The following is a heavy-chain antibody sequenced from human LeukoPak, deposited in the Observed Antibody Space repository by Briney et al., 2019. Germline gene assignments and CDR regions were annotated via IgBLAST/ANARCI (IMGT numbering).Heavy chain of an antibody. CDR2: IYYSGNT. V-gene: IGHV4-59*01. Sequence: SETLSLTCSVSGGSITSYYWSWIRQPPGKGLEWIGYIYYSGNTKYNPSLKSRVTISVDTSKNQFSLKLSSMTAADTAVYFRARLASTVSTRYHFDYWGQGTLVIVSS. J-gene: IGHJ4*02. D-gene: IGHD1-1*01. CDR1: GGSITSYY. CDR3: ARLASTVSTRYHFDY.